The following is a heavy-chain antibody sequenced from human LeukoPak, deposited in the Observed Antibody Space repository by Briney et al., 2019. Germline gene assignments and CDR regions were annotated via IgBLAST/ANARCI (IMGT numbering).Heavy chain of an antibody. V-gene: IGHV3-21*01. Sequence: GGSLRLSCAASGFTFSSYSMNWVRQAPGKGLEWVSSISSSSSYIYYADSVKGRFTISRDNAKNSLYLQMNSLRAEDTAVYYCARWYGIAARLGLDYWGQGTLVTVSS. CDR3: ARWYGIAARLGLDY. CDR2: ISSSSSYI. J-gene: IGHJ4*02. CDR1: GFTFSSYS. D-gene: IGHD6-6*01.